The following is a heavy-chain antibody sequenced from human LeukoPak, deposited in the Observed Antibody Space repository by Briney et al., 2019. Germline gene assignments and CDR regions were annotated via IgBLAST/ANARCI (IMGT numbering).Heavy chain of an antibody. CDR3: ARALSSYSDYYFDY. CDR2: IGSTGDT. V-gene: IGHV3-13*01. Sequence: GGSLRLSCVASGFTFFTYDMRWVRQSTGKGLEWVAGIGSTGDTYYPDSVKGRFTISRENAKNSLSLQMNSLRAEDTAVYFCARALSSYSDYYFDYWGQGALVTVSS. D-gene: IGHD4-11*01. J-gene: IGHJ4*02. CDR1: GFTFFTYD.